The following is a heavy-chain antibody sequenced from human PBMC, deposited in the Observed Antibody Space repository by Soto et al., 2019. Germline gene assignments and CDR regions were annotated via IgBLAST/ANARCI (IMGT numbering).Heavy chain of an antibody. J-gene: IGHJ4*02. CDR2: ISGSGGST. CDR3: AKKADTMIVLVPRPFDY. CDR1: GFTFSSYA. Sequence: PGGSLRLSCAASGFTFSSYAMSWVRQAPGKGLEWVSAISGSGGSTYYADSVKGRFTISRDNSKNTLYLQMNSLRAKDTAVYYCAKKADTMIVLVPRPFDYWGQGTLVTVSS. D-gene: IGHD3-22*01. V-gene: IGHV3-23*01.